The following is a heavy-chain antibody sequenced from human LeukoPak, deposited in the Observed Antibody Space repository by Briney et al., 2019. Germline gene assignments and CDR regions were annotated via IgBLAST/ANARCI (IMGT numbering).Heavy chain of an antibody. V-gene: IGHV3-33*01. CDR3: ARGVSGYDSSGYYYWSFDL. Sequence: GGSLRLSCAASGFTFSSYGMHWVRQAPGKGLEWVAVIWYDGSNKYYADSVKGRFTISRDNSKNTLYLQMNSLRAEDTAVYYCARGVSGYDSSGYYYWSFDLWGRGTLVTVSS. CDR1: GFTFSSYG. D-gene: IGHD3-22*01. CDR2: IWYDGSNK. J-gene: IGHJ2*01.